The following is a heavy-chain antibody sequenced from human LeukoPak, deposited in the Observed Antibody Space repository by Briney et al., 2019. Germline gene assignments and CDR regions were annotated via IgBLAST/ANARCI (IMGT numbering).Heavy chain of an antibody. CDR3: AKDQSKYYDSSGPPDY. CDR1: GFTFSSYG. V-gene: IGHV3-30*02. CDR2: IRYDGSNK. J-gene: IGHJ4*02. Sequence: GGSLRLSCAASGFTFSSYGMHWVRQAPGKGLEWVAFIRYDGSNKYYADSVKGRFTISRDNSKNTLYLQMNSLRAEDTAVYYCAKDQSKYYDSSGPPDYWGQGTLVTVSS. D-gene: IGHD3-22*01.